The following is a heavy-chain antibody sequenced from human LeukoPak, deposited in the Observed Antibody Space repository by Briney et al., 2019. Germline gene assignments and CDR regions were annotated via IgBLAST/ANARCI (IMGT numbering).Heavy chain of an antibody. D-gene: IGHD3-22*01. CDR2: ISNTGDTK. V-gene: IGHV3-11*01. J-gene: IGHJ4*02. Sequence: GGSLRLSCAASGFVFNDFYMSWIRQAPGKGLEWISYISNTGDTKYYAASVRGRFTISRDNADNSLSLQLDSLRDEDTGIYYCARGLKYYYDSSGYYGGDYWAQGTPVTVSS. CDR3: ARGLKYYYDSSGYYGGDY. CDR1: GFVFNDFY.